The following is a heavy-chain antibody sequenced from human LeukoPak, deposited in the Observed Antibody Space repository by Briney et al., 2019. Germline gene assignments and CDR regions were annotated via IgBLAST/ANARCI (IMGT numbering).Heavy chain of an antibody. CDR1: GGSISSYY. CDR2: IYTSGST. J-gene: IGHJ4*02. Sequence: SETLSLTCTVSGGSISSYYWSWIRQPAGKGLEWIGRIYTSGSTNYNPSLKSRVTMSVDTSKNQFSLKLSSVTAADTAVYYCARGLSQKYYDILTGYYNESRSYYFDYWGQGTLVTVSS. CDR3: ARGLSQKYYDILTGYYNESRSYYFDY. D-gene: IGHD3-9*01. V-gene: IGHV4-4*07.